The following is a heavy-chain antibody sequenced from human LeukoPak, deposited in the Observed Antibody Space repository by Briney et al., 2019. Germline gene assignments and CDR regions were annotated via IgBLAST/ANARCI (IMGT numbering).Heavy chain of an antibody. CDR3: ARDRYYDYVWGSYRSAYFDY. CDR2: VYYSVNT. D-gene: IGHD3-16*02. J-gene: IGHJ4*02. Sequence: PSETLSLTCTVSDGSISSSNYFWGWIRQSPGKGLEWIGSVYYSVNTYYNPSLKSRVTISVDTSKNQFSLKLTSVTAADTAVYYCARDRYYDYVWGSYRSAYFDYWGQGTLVTVSS. V-gene: IGHV4-39*07. CDR1: DGSISSSNYF.